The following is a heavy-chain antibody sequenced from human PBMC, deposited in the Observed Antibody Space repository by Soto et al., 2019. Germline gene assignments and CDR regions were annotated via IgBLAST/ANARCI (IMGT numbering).Heavy chain of an antibody. D-gene: IGHD6-13*01. J-gene: IGHJ3*02. CDR3: AKVMGSSWYVDAFDI. Sequence: GGSLRLSCAASGFTFSSYAMSWVRQAPGKGLEWVSAISDSGGSTYYADSVKGRFTISRDNSKNTLYLQMNSLRAEDTAVYYCAKVMGSSWYVDAFDIWGQGTMVTVSS. V-gene: IGHV3-23*01. CDR2: ISDSGGST. CDR1: GFTFSSYA.